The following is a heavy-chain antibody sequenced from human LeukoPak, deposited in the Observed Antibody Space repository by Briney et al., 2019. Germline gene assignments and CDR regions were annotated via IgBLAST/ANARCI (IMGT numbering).Heavy chain of an antibody. D-gene: IGHD4-17*01. CDR2: ISTNNGNT. CDR1: GYTFTNYG. J-gene: IGHJ4*02. V-gene: IGHV1-18*01. CDR3: ARGVTTSFDY. Sequence: ASVKVSCKPFGYTFTNYGISWVRQAPGQGLEWMGWISTNNGNTNYVQNLQGRVTMTTDTSTSTAYMELRSLKSDDTAVYYCARGVTTSFDYWGQGTLVTVSS.